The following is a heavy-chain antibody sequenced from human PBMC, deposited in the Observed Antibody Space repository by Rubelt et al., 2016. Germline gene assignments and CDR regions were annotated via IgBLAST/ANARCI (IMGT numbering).Heavy chain of an antibody. V-gene: IGHV4-34*01. CDR1: GGSFSGYY. J-gene: IGHJ4*02. CDR3: ARGKEGLGVTMMDY. CDR2: INHSGSP. D-gene: IGHD3-22*01. Sequence: QVQLQQWGAGLLKPSETLSLTCAVYGGSFSGYYWSWIRQPPGKGLEWIGEINHSGSPNYNPSLTSRVTRSVDTSKNRFSRKLSSVTAADTAVYYCARGKEGLGVTMMDYWGQGTLVTVSS.